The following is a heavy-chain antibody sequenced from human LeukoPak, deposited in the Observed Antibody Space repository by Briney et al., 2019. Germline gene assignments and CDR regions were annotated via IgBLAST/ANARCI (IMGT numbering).Heavy chain of an antibody. J-gene: IGHJ5*02. V-gene: IGHV1-46*01. CDR1: GYTSSSYY. Sequence: ASVKVSCKASGYTSSSYYMHWVRQAPGQGLEWMGIINPSGGSTNYAQKLQGRVTMTTDTSTSTAYMELRSLRSDDTAVYYCARGPGLYWAVAGPQKGGFDPWGQGTLVTVSS. CDR3: ARGPGLYWAVAGPQKGGFDP. CDR2: INPSGGST. D-gene: IGHD6-19*01.